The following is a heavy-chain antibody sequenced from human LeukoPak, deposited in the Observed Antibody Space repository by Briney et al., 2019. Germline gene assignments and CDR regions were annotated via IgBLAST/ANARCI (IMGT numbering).Heavy chain of an antibody. Sequence: PSETLSLTCTVSGGSISSYYWSWIRQPPGKGLEWIGYIYYSGSTNYNPSLKSRVTISVDTSKNQFSLKLSSVTAADTAVYYCASQYTYAYDFDYWGQGTLVTVSS. CDR3: ASQYTYAYDFDY. CDR1: GGSISSYY. J-gene: IGHJ4*02. V-gene: IGHV4-59*01. D-gene: IGHD5-18*01. CDR2: IYYSGST.